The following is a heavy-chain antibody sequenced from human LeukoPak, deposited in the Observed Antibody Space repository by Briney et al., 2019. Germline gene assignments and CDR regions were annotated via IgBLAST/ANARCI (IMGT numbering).Heavy chain of an antibody. CDR2: INPSGDST. Sequence: GASVKVSCKASGYTFTSYSMQWVRQAPGQGLEWMGIINPSGDSTSYTQKLQGRLTMTRDTSTNTVYMELSSLRSDDTAVYYCARSAAAGTSYFDYWGQGALVTVSS. J-gene: IGHJ4*02. CDR3: ARSAAAGTSYFDY. V-gene: IGHV1-46*01. CDR1: GYTFTSYS. D-gene: IGHD6-13*01.